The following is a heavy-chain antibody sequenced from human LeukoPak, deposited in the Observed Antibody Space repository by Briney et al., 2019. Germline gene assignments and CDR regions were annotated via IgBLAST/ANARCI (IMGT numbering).Heavy chain of an antibody. V-gene: IGHV1-46*01. CDR2: INPSGGST. D-gene: IGHD3-9*01. CDR1: GYTLTNYY. CDR3: ARGPYYDILTAYPTTFDY. Sequence: ASVKVSCKASGYTLTNYYMHWVRQAPGQGLEWMGIINPSGGSTSYAQKFQGRVTMTRDTSTSTVYMELSSLRSEDTAVYYCARGPYYDILTAYPTTFDYWGQGTLVTVSS. J-gene: IGHJ4*02.